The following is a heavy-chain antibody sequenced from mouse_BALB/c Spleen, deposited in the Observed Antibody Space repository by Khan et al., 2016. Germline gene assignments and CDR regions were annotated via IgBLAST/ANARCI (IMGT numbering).Heavy chain of an antibody. V-gene: IGHV4-1*02. CDR2: INQDSSTL. CDR1: GFDFSRYW. D-gene: IGHD1-1*01. CDR3: TMLYYYGCLDC. Sequence: EVKLLESGGGLVQPGGSLKLSCAASGFDFSRYWMSWVRQAPGKGLEWIGEINQDSSTLNYAPSLKGKFIIYRDNAKNTLYLRRNKVSSYDTALYYVTMLYYYGCLDCWFPGTTLTVSS. J-gene: IGHJ2*01.